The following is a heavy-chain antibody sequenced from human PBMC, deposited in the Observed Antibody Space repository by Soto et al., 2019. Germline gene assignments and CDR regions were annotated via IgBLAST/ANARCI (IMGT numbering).Heavy chain of an antibody. V-gene: IGHV3-48*01. CDR3: ARDQLYYNDISGRPLNAFDV. D-gene: IGHD3-22*01. Sequence: GGSLRLSCAASGFTFRNYGMNWVRQAPGKGLEWVSYIGIGSSTTYYADSVKGRFAISRDNAKNSLYLQMNSLRAEDTAVYYCARDQLYYNDISGRPLNAFDVWGQGTMVTVSS. CDR2: IGIGSSTT. CDR1: GFTFRNYG. J-gene: IGHJ3*01.